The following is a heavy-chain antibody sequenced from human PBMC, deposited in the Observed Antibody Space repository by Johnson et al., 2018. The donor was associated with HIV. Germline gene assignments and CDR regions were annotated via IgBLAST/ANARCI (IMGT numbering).Heavy chain of an antibody. Sequence: VQLVESGGGVVRPGESLRLSCAASGFIFDDFGMNWVRHAPGKGLEWVSDVNWNGARTGYADSVKGRFTISSDNSKNTLYLQMNSLRAEDTAVYYGARCMITFGGVGGAFDIWGQGTMVTVSS. CDR1: GFIFDDFG. CDR3: ARCMITFGGVGGAFDI. J-gene: IGHJ3*02. D-gene: IGHD3-16*01. V-gene: IGHV3-20*04. CDR2: VNWNGART.